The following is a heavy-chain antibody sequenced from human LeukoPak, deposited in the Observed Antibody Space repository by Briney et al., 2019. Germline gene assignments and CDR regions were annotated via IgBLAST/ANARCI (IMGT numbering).Heavy chain of an antibody. CDR1: GFTFSSYD. D-gene: IGHD2-2*01. CDR2: IGTAGDA. V-gene: IGHV3-13*01. J-gene: IGHJ5*02. CDR3: ARGYCSSTSCYETWFDP. Sequence: PGGSLRLSCAASGFTFSSYDMHWVRQATGKGLEWVSAIGTAGDAYYPGSVKGRFTISRENAKNSLYLQMNSLRAEDTAVHYCARGYCSSTSCYETWFDPWGQGTLVTVSS.